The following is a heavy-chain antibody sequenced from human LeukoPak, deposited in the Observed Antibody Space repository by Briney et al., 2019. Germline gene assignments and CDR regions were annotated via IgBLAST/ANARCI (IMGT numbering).Heavy chain of an antibody. D-gene: IGHD3-22*01. J-gene: IGHJ4*02. CDR3: ARGTYFYDSSGYYHGWYFDY. CDR1: GFTFSSYA. V-gene: IGHV3-48*02. Sequence: GGSLRLSCAASGFTFSSYAMSWVRQAPGKGLEWVSYISSSSSPMYNADSVKGRFTISRDSAKNSLYLQMNSLRDEDTAVYYCARGTYFYDSSGYYHGWYFDYWGQGTLVTVSS. CDR2: ISSSSSPM.